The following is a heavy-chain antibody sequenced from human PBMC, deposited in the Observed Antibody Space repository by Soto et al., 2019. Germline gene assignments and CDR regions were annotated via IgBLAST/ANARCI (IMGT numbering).Heavy chain of an antibody. J-gene: IGHJ4*02. CDR2: IYPGDSDT. Sequence: GESLKISCQGSGYSFTSYWIGWVRQMPGKSQEWMGIIYPGDSDTRYNPSFQGQVTISADKSISTAYLQWSSLKASDTAIFYCARLSTYYCSGSHQIDYWGQGTLVTVSS. D-gene: IGHD3-10*01. CDR3: ARLSTYYCSGSHQIDY. CDR1: GYSFTSYW. V-gene: IGHV5-51*01.